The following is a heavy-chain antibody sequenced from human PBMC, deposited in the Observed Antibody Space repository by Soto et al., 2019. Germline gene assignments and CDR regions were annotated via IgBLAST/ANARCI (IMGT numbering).Heavy chain of an antibody. CDR2: ISYDGSNK. V-gene: IGHV3-30*18. CDR1: GFTFSSYG. CDR3: AKVLLNRNFSEDAFDI. J-gene: IGHJ3*02. D-gene: IGHD1-7*01. Sequence: QVQLVESGGGVVQPGRSLRLSCAASGFTFSSYGMHWVRQAPGKGLEWVAVISYDGSNKYYADSVKGRFTISRDNSKNTLYLQMNSLRAEDTAVYYCAKVLLNRNFSEDAFDIWGQGTMVTVSS.